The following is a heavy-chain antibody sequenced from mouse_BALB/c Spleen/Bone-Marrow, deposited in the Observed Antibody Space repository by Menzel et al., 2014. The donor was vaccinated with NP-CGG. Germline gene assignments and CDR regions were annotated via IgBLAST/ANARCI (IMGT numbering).Heavy chain of an antibody. D-gene: IGHD4-1*01. J-gene: IGHJ4*01. Sequence: DVQLVESGAELVKPGASVKLSCTASGFNIKDTYMHWVKQRPEQGLEWIGRIDPANGNTKYDPKFQGKATITADTSSNTAYLQLSSLTSEDTAVYYCARWEYYAMDYWGQGTTDTVSS. CDR3: ARWEYYAMDY. V-gene: IGHV14-3*02. CDR2: IDPANGNT. CDR1: GFNIKDTY.